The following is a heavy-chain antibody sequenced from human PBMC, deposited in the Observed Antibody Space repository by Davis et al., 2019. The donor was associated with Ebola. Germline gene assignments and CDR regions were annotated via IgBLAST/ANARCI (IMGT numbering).Heavy chain of an antibody. CDR3: ARGSYYYDSSGYGVIPLDY. D-gene: IGHD3-22*01. CDR2: IYYSGST. V-gene: IGHV4-59*01. CDR1: SGSISSNY. J-gene: IGHJ4*02. Sequence: SETLSLTCTVSSGSISSNYWSWIRQPPGKGLEWIGYIYYSGSTNYNPSLKSRVTISVDTSKNQFSLKLSSVTAADTAVYYCARGSYYYDSSGYGVIPLDYWGQGTLVTVSS.